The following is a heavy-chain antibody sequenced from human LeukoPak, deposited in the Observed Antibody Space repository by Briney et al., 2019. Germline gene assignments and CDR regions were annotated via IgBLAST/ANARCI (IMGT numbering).Heavy chain of an antibody. CDR3: ARDPYVVVPAAATNYYYYYMDV. V-gene: IGHV1-2*02. CDR2: INPNSGGT. J-gene: IGHJ6*03. CDR1: GYTFTGYY. Sequence: GASVKVSCKASGYTFTGYYMHWVRQAPGQGLEWMGWINPNSGGTNYSQKFQGRVTMTRDTSISTAYMELSRLRSDDTAVYYCARDPYVVVPAAATNYYYYYMDVWGKGTTVTVSS. D-gene: IGHD2-2*01.